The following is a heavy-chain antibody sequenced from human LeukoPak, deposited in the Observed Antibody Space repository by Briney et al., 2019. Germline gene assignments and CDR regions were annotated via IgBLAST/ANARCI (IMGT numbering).Heavy chain of an antibody. CDR1: GFTFSRYW. V-gene: IGHV3-7*02. Sequence: GGSLRLSCAASGFTFSRYWMTWVRQAPGKGLEWVANIKQDASEKDYVESVKGRFTISRDNAENSLYLQMNSLRAEDTAVYYCARLSMVRGGLWDYWGQGTLVTVSS. CDR3: ARLSMVRGGLWDY. J-gene: IGHJ4*02. CDR2: IKQDASEK. D-gene: IGHD3-10*01.